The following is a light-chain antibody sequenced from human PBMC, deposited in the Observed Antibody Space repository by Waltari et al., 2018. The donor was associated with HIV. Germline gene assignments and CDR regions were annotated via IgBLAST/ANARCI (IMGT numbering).Light chain of an antibody. CDR3: IQALQTPRT. Sequence: DIVMTQSPLSLPVIPGEPASISCRSSQSLLHSTGKNYLDWYLQKPGQSPQLLIYLGSNRASGVPDRFSGSGSGTDFTLKISRVQAEDVGVYYCIQALQTPRTFGQGTKVEIK. V-gene: IGKV2-28*01. CDR1: QSLLHSTGKNY. CDR2: LGS. J-gene: IGKJ1*01.